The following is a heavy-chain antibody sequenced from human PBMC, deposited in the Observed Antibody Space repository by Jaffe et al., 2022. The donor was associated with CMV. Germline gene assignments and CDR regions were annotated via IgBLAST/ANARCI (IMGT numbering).Heavy chain of an antibody. CDR3: GRPYNSPSW. Sequence: EVKLEESGGGLVQPGGSLRLSCVASESTFSSHWMHWVRQAPGKGLVWVSNINSDGTDTKYADSVKGRFTISRDNAKNTLYLQMNSLRAEDTAVYYCGRPYNSPSWWGQGTLVTVSS. CDR2: INSDGTDT. V-gene: IGHV3-74*03. CDR1: ESTFSSHW. D-gene: IGHD6-6*01. J-gene: IGHJ4*02.